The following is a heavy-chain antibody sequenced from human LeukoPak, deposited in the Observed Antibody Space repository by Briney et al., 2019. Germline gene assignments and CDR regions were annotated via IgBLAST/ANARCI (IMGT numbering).Heavy chain of an antibody. D-gene: IGHD3-3*01. J-gene: IGHJ4*02. Sequence: PSETLSLTCTVSGGSISSYYWSWTRQPPGKGLEWIGYIYYSGSTNYNPSLKSRVTISVDTSKNQFSLKLSSVTAADTAVYYCARGLRLLEWLTQDYWGQGTLVTVSS. CDR1: GGSISSYY. CDR3: ARGLRLLEWLTQDY. CDR2: IYYSGST. V-gene: IGHV4-59*01.